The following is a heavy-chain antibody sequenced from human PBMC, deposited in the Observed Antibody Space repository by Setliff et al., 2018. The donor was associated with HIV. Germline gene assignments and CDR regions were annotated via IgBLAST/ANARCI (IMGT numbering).Heavy chain of an antibody. J-gene: IGHJ5*02. V-gene: IGHV4-4*02. Sequence: NLSETLSLTCAVFGGSISDNNWWSWVRQPPGKELEWIGEIFHSGSTNYNPSLKSRVTILVDKSKNQLSLKLISLTAADTAKYFCARGVQAQVVLMSYVKGRFDPWGQGTQVTVSS. CDR2: IFHSGST. CDR3: ARGVQAQVVLMSYVKGRFDP. D-gene: IGHD2-8*01. CDR1: GGSISDNNW.